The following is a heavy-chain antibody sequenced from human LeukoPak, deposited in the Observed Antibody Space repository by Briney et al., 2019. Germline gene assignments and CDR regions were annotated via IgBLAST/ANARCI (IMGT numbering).Heavy chain of an antibody. CDR1: GGSISSGSYY. Sequence: PSQTLSLTCSVSGGSISSGSYYWSWIRQPAGKGLEWIGRIYTSGSTNYNPSLKSRVTISVDTSKNQFSLKLISVTAADTAVYYCAREDGVQTFDYWGQGTLVTVSS. J-gene: IGHJ4*02. D-gene: IGHD2-8*01. CDR3: AREDGVQTFDY. V-gene: IGHV4-61*02. CDR2: IYTSGST.